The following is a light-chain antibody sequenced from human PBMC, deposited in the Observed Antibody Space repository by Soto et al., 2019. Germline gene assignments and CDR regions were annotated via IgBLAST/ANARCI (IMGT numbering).Light chain of an antibody. CDR3: QPYHKRPRIT. CDR2: GVS. CDR1: QTVSRMY. V-gene: IGKV3D-7*01. Sequence: EIVLTQSPVTLSLSPGERATLSCRASQTVSRMYLSWFQQKPGQAPRLLIYGVSTRATGISARFSGGGSVTEFNLNTRRPQSENFAAYYCQPYHKRPRITVGQGTRLEL. J-gene: IGKJ5*01.